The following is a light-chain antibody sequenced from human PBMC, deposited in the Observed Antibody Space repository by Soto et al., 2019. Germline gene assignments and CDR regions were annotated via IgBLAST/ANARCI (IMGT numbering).Light chain of an antibody. J-gene: IGKJ3*01. V-gene: IGKV3-11*01. CDR3: QQRSNWPPEVT. Sequence: EIVLTQSPDTLSLSPGERATLSCRASQSVRSSLAWYQQKPGQAPRLLIYDASNRATGIPARFSGSGSGTDFTLTISRLEPEDFAVYYCQQRSNWPPEVTFGPGTKVYIK. CDR1: QSVRSS. CDR2: DAS.